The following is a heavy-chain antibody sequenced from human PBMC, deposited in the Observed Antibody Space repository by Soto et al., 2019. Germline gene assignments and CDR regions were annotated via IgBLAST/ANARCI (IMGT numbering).Heavy chain of an antibody. CDR3: GRVVYYYDNSGYFDY. J-gene: IGHJ4*02. D-gene: IGHD3-22*01. V-gene: IGHV4-61*01. CDR1: GGSVSSGSYY. CDR2: IYYSGST. Sequence: SETLSLTCTVSGGSVSSGSYYWSWVRQPPGKGLEWIGYIYYSGSTNYNPSLKSRVSISVDTSKNQFSLKLSSVAAADTAVYYCGRVVYYYDNSGYFDYWGQGALVTVSS.